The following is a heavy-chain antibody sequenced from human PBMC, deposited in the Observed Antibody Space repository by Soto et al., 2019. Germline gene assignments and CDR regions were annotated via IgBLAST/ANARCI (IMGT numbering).Heavy chain of an antibody. Sequence: QVQLVQSGAEVKKPGSSVKVSCKASGGTFSSYAISWVRQAPGQGLEWMGGLIPIFGTANYAQKFQGRVTITADESTSTAYMELSSLRAEYTAVYYCARDGYNYHHYYYGMDVWGQGTTVTVSS. J-gene: IGHJ6*02. D-gene: IGHD5-12*01. CDR3: ARDGYNYHHYYYGMDV. CDR1: GGTFSSYA. CDR2: LIPIFGTA. V-gene: IGHV1-69*01.